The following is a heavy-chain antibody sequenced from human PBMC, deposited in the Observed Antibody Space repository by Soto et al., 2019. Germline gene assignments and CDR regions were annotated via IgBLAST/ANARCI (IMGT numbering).Heavy chain of an antibody. Sequence: QPGGSLRLSCAASGFTFSSYGMHWVRQAPGKGLEWVAVIWYDGSNKYYADSVKGRFTISRDNSKNTLYLQMNSLRAEDTAVYYCAREVQQLVNSLYYYYYGMDVWGQGTTVTVSS. CDR3: AREVQQLVNSLYYYYYGMDV. CDR2: IWYDGSNK. CDR1: GFTFSSYG. V-gene: IGHV3-33*01. J-gene: IGHJ6*02. D-gene: IGHD6-13*01.